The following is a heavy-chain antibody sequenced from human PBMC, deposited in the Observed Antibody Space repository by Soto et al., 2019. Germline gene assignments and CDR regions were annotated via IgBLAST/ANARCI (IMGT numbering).Heavy chain of an antibody. CDR3: AREGAYYDSSGYYYKYFQH. D-gene: IGHD3-22*01. J-gene: IGHJ1*01. V-gene: IGHV4-30-4*01. Sequence: ASETLSLTCTVSGGSISSGDYYWSWIRQPPGKGLEWIGYIYYSGSTYYNPSLKSRVTISVDTSKNQFSLKLSSVTAADTAVYYCAREGAYYDSSGYYYKYFQHWGQGTLVTVSS. CDR1: GGSISSGDYY. CDR2: IYYSGST.